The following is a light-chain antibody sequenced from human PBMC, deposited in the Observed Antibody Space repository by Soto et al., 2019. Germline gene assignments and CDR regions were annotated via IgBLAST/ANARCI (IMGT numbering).Light chain of an antibody. V-gene: IGKV3-15*01. CDR1: QSVSSN. Sequence: PATLSVSPGERATLSCRASQSVSSNLAWYQQKPGQAPRLLIYGASTRATGIPARFSGSGSGTEFTLTISSLQSEDFAVYYCQQYNNWPPKTSFGQGTKVDIK. J-gene: IGKJ1*01. CDR3: QQYNNWPPKTS. CDR2: GAS.